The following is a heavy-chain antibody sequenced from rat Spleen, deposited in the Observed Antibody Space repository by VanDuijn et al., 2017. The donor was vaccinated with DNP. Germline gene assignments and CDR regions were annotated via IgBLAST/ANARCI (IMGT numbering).Heavy chain of an antibody. D-gene: IGHD1-11*01. Sequence: EVQLQESGPGLVKPSQSLSLTCSVTAYSITTNYWGWIRKFPGNKLEWMGSVNSAGNTNYNPSLKSRISITRDTSKNQFFLQVNSVTAEDTATYYCARLHYGFAYWGQGTLVTVSS. CDR3: ARLHYGFAY. J-gene: IGHJ3*01. V-gene: IGHV3-3*01. CDR1: AYSITTNY. CDR2: VNSAGNT.